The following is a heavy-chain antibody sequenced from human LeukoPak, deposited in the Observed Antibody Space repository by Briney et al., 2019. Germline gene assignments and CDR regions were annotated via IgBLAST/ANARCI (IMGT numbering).Heavy chain of an antibody. Sequence: GGSLRLSCAASGFTFDNYAMNWVRQVPGKGLEWISLISWNSGTIGYADSVKGRFPISRDNANNFLYLQMNSLRAEDTALYYCARAYKDRSLAGKKEFFQHWGQGTLVTVSS. CDR1: GFTFDNYA. J-gene: IGHJ1*01. D-gene: IGHD6-19*01. V-gene: IGHV3-9*01. CDR3: ARAYKDRSLAGKKEFFQH. CDR2: ISWNSGTI.